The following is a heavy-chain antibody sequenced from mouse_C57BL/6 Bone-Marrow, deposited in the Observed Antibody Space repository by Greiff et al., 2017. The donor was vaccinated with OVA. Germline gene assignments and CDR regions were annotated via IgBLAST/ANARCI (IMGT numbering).Heavy chain of an antibody. Sequence: EVMLVESGGGLVQPGGSLKLSCAASGFTFSDYYMYWVRQTPEKRLEWVAYISNGGGSTYYPDTVKGRFTISRDNAKNTLYLQMSRLKSEDTAMYYCARLGRWYFDVWGTGTTVTVAS. CDR3: ARLGRWYFDV. J-gene: IGHJ1*03. CDR1: GFTFSDYY. D-gene: IGHD4-1*01. V-gene: IGHV5-12*01. CDR2: ISNGGGST.